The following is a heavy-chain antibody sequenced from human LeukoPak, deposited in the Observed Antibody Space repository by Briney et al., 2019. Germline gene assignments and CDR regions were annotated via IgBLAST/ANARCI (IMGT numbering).Heavy chain of an antibody. D-gene: IGHD3-10*01. CDR1: GFTFSSYW. CDR2: INSDGSST. Sequence: GGSLRLSCAASGFTFSSYWMHWARQAPGKGLVWVSRINSDGSSTSYADSVKGRFTISRDNAKNTLYLQMNSLRAEDTAVYYCAGSGIGGPEDYWGQGTLVTVSS. V-gene: IGHV3-74*01. CDR3: AGSGIGGPEDY. J-gene: IGHJ4*02.